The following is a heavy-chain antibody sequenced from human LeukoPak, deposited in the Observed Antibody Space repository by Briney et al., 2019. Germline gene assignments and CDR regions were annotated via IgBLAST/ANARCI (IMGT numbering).Heavy chain of an antibody. CDR1: GYTFTSYG. CDR2: IIPIFGTA. CDR3: ARARAGSYCFDY. Sequence: SVKVSCKASGYTFTSYGISWVRQAPGQGLEWMGGIIPIFGTANYAQKFQGRVTITADESTSTAYMELSSLRSEDTAVYYCARARAGSYCFDYWGQGTLVTVSS. D-gene: IGHD6-13*01. J-gene: IGHJ4*02. V-gene: IGHV1-69*13.